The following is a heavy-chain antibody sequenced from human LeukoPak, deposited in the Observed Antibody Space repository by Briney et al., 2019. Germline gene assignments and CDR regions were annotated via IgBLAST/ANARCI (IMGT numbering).Heavy chain of an antibody. D-gene: IGHD5-18*01. J-gene: IGHJ4*02. V-gene: IGHV4-39*01. CDR2: IYYSGST. CDR1: GGSISSSSYY. CDR3: ARTDTAFDY. Sequence: PSETLSLTCTVSGGSISSSSYYWGWIRQPPGKGLEWIGIIYYSGSTYYNPSLKSRVTISVDTSKNQFSLKLSSVTAADTAVYYCARTDTAFDYWGQGTLVTVSS.